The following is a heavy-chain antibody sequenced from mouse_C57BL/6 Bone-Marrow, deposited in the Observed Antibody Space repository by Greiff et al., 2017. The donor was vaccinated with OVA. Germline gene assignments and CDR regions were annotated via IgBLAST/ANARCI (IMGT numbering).Heavy chain of an antibody. CDR2: IYPRDGST. V-gene: IGHV1-85*01. CDR1: GYTFTSYD. D-gene: IGHD2-4*01. Sequence: QVQLKESGPELVKPGASVKLSCKASGYTFTSYDINWVTPRPGQGLSWIGWIYPRDGSTKYNEKFKGKATLTVDTSSSTADMELHSLTSEDAAVDFCFYYDYDVGFAYWGQGTLGTVAA. CDR3: FYYDYDVGFAY. J-gene: IGHJ3*01.